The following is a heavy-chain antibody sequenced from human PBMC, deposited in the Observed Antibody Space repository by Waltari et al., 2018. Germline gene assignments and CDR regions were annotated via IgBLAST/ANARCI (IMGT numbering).Heavy chain of an antibody. D-gene: IGHD1-26*01. V-gene: IGHV3-73*02. CDR3: TSGSYYRMDV. J-gene: IGHJ6*02. CDR2: IRSKANSYAT. CDR1: GFTFSGSD. Sequence: EVQLVESGGGLVQPGGSLKLSCAASGFTFSGSDMHWVRQASGKGLEWVGRIRSKANSYATAYAASVKGRFTISRDDSKNTAYLQMNSLKTEDTAVYCCTSGSYYRMDVWGQGTTVTVSS.